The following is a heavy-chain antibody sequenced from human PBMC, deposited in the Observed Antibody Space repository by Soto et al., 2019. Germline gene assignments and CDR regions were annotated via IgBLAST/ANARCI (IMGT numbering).Heavy chain of an antibody. J-gene: IGHJ4*02. Sequence: ASVKVSCKASGYTFTSYDINWVRQATGQGLEWMGWMNPNSGNTGYAQKFQDRVTMTRNTSISTAYMELSSLRSEDTAVYYCARAHSSGYFLDYWGQGTLVTVSS. CDR2: MNPNSGNT. CDR3: ARAHSSGYFLDY. CDR1: GYTFTSYD. D-gene: IGHD3-22*01. V-gene: IGHV1-8*01.